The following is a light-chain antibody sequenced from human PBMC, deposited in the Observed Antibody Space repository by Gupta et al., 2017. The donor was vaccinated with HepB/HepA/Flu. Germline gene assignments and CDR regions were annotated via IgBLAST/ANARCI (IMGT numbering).Light chain of an antibody. V-gene: IGLV5-45*02. CDR1: SGLNVHTYR. CDR2: YNSDSDK. J-gene: IGLJ3*02. CDR3: TIWHNDNWV. Sequence: QAVLTQPSSLSASPGASASLTCTLRSGLNVHTYRIHWYQQKSVSPPQYLLRYNSDSDKQLGSGVPSRFSGSKDASANAGILLISGLQSEDEADYYCTIWHNDNWVFGGGTKLTVL.